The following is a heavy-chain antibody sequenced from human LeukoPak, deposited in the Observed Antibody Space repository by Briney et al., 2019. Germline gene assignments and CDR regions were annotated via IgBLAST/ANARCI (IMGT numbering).Heavy chain of an antibody. V-gene: IGHV3-7*03. CDR1: GFTFSSYW. D-gene: IGHD3-9*01. CDR2: IKQDGSEK. Sequence: GGSLRVSCAASGFTFSSYWMSWVRQAPGKGLEWVANIKQDGSEKYYVDSVKGRFTISRDNAKNSLYLQMNSLRAEDTAVYYCARDSRVLRYFDWSSLVDYWGQGTLVTVSS. J-gene: IGHJ4*02. CDR3: ARDSRVLRYFDWSSLVDY.